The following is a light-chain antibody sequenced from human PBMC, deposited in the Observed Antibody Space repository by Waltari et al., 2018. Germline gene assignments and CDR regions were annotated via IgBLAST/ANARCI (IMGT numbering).Light chain of an antibody. CDR1: SRDIGDYY. Sequence: QSALTQPASVSGSPGQSIIISFTGTSRDIGDYYVSWYQQHPGKAPKLMIYEVTNRPAGVPSRFSGSKSGNMAPLAISGLQPEDEADYYCSSHTITGTALYGGGTKLTVL. CDR2: EVT. J-gene: IGLJ2*01. CDR3: SSHTITGTAL. V-gene: IGLV2-14*01.